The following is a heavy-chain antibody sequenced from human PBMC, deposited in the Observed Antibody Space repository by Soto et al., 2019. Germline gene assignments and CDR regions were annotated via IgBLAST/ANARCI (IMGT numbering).Heavy chain of an antibody. CDR1: GGSISSNSYY. D-gene: IGHD5-18*01. CDR3: ARLGYSYGYYFDY. V-gene: IGHV4-39*01. Sequence: SETLSLTCTVSGGSISSNSYYWGWIRQPPGKGLEWIGSVYYSVSTYYNPSLKSRVTISLDSSKNQFSLKLSSVTAADTAVYYCARLGYSYGYYFDYWGQGTLVTVSS. J-gene: IGHJ4*02. CDR2: VYYSVST.